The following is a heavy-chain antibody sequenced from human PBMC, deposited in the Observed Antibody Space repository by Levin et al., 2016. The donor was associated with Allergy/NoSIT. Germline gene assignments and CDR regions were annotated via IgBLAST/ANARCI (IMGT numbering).Heavy chain of an antibody. Sequence: GGSLRLSCTASGFDFSSYGMHWFRQAPGKGLERVAVISYDRNNKDYVDSVKGRFTISTDNSKNTLYLQMNSLRADDTAVYYCAKAASLRFLEWFSRDAFDIWGQGTMVTVSS. V-gene: IGHV3-30*18. D-gene: IGHD3-3*01. CDR1: GFDFSSYG. CDR2: ISYDRNNK. J-gene: IGHJ3*02. CDR3: AKAASLRFLEWFSRDAFDI.